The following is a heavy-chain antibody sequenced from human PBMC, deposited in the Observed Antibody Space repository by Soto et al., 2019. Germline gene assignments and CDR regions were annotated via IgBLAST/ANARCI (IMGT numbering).Heavy chain of an antibody. V-gene: IGHV1-46*03. J-gene: IGHJ5*02. Sequence: ASVKVSCKASGYTFTSYYMHWVRQAPGQGLEWMGIINPSGGSTSYAQKFQGRVTMTRDTSTSTVYMELSSLRSEDTAVYYCARDAGPGYCSSTSCYESNWFDPWGQGTLVTVSS. CDR1: GYTFTSYY. CDR2: INPSGGST. D-gene: IGHD2-2*01. CDR3: ARDAGPGYCSSTSCYESNWFDP.